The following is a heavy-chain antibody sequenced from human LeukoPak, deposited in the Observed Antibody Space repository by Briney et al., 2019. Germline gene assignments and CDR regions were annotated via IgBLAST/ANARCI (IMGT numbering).Heavy chain of an antibody. D-gene: IGHD3-3*01. CDR2: ISRGGNTI. CDR1: GFTFSDNY. V-gene: IGHV3-11*01. Sequence: GGSLRLSCAASGFTFSDNYMSWIRQAPGKGLEWISYISRGGNTIYCADSVKGRFTISRDNAKNSLYLQMDSLTAEDTAVYYCARPLGGYYIDCWGQGTLVTVSS. CDR3: ARPLGGYYIDC. J-gene: IGHJ4*02.